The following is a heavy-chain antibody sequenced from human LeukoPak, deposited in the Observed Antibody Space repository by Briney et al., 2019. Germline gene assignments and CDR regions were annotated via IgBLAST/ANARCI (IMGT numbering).Heavy chain of an antibody. Sequence: GESLRLSCIASGFTFSNYWMSWVRQTPEKGLEWVANIKQDGSEKVYVDSVKGRFTISRDNAQSSLYLQMNSLRAEDTAVYYCARDPYSSSWSYGMDVWGQGTTVTVSS. CDR3: ARDPYSSSWSYGMDV. CDR1: GFTFSNYW. V-gene: IGHV3-7*05. D-gene: IGHD6-13*01. CDR2: IKQDGSEK. J-gene: IGHJ6*02.